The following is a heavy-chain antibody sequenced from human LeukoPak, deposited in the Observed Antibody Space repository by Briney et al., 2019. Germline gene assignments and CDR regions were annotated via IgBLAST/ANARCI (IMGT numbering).Heavy chain of an antibody. CDR2: IYYSGST. CDR1: GGSISSSSYS. CDR3: ARQSLWAHYDFWSGYYFDY. D-gene: IGHD3-3*01. Sequence: PSETLSLTCTVSGGSISSSSYSWGWIRQPPGKGLEWIGSIYYSGSTYYNPSLKSRVTISVDTSKNQFSLKLSSVTAADTAVYYCARQSLWAHYDFWSGYYFDYWGQGTLVTVSS. V-gene: IGHV4-39*01. J-gene: IGHJ4*02.